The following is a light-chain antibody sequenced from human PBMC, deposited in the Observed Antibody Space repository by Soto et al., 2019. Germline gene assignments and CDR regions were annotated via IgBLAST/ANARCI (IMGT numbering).Light chain of an antibody. J-gene: IGKJ1*01. CDR1: QGISSY. CDR3: QPYDSYPR. V-gene: IGKV1-8*01. CDR2: AAS. Sequence: AIRMTQSPSSLSASTGDRVTITCRASQGISSYLACYQQKPGQAPKLLIYAASTLQSGVPSRFSGSGSATDFTLTISCLQSEDFATYYCQPYDSYPRFGQGTKVEIK.